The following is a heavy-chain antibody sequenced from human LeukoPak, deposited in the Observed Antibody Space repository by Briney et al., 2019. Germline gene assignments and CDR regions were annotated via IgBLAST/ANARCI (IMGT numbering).Heavy chain of an antibody. J-gene: IGHJ6*03. CDR1: GFTFSSYS. CDR2: ISSSSSTI. V-gene: IGHV3-48*01. Sequence: PGGSLRLSCAASGFTFSSYSMNWVRQAPGKGLEWVSYISSSSSTIYYADSVKGRFTISRDNSKNTLYLQMNSLRAEDTAVYYCARVPTGYSSSWYYYYYMDVWGKGTTVTVSS. CDR3: ARVPTGYSSSWYYYYYMDV. D-gene: IGHD6-13*01.